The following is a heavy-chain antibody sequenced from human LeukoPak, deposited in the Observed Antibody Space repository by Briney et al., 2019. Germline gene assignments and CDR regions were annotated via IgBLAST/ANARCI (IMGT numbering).Heavy chain of an antibody. CDR3: GGYCSSTSCPWRY. Sequence: SETLSLTCTVSGGSISSSSYYWGWIRQPPGKGLEWIWGIYYSGSTYYNPSLKSRVTISVDTSKNQFSLKLSSVTAADTAVYYCGGYCSSTSCPWRYWGQGTLVTVSS. CDR1: GGSISSSSYY. V-gene: IGHV4-39*01. J-gene: IGHJ4*02. D-gene: IGHD2-2*01. CDR2: IYYSGST.